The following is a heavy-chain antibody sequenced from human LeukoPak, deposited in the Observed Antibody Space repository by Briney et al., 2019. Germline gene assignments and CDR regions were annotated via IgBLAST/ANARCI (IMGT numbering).Heavy chain of an antibody. V-gene: IGHV4-39*07. CDR2: SYYSGTT. CDR3: ARADVVVVAAAVYNSFDS. Sequence: SETLSLTCSVSGGSINRSGYYWAWIRQPPGKGLEWIGSSYYSGTTYSNPSLKSRVTISVDTSQNQFSLKLRSLTAADTAVYYCARADVVVVAAAVYNSFDSWGQGTLVIVSS. CDR1: GGSINRSGYY. D-gene: IGHD2-15*01. J-gene: IGHJ5*01.